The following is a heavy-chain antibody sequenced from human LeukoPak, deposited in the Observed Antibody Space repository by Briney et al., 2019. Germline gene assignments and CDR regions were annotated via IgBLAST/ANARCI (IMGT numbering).Heavy chain of an antibody. J-gene: IGHJ4*02. V-gene: IGHV3-23*01. Sequence: GSLRLSCAASGFTFSSYAMFWVRQTPGKGLEWVSAISGSISGSGGKTYYADSVKGRFTISRDNSKNTLLLQMNSLRAEDTAVYYCATPAYRDRGGFDHWGQGTLVTVSS. D-gene: IGHD1-26*01. CDR3: ATPAYRDRGGFDH. CDR2: ISGSISGSGGKT. CDR1: GFTFSSYA.